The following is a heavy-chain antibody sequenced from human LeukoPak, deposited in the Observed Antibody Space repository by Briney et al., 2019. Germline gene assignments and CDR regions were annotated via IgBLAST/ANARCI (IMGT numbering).Heavy chain of an antibody. D-gene: IGHD6-19*01. J-gene: IGHJ4*02. CDR1: GFTFSSYS. CDR3: AKTRTAVATFDY. Sequence: RGSLRLSCAASGFTFSSYSMNWVRQAPGKGLEWVSSISSSSSYIYYADSVKGRFTISRDNAKNSLYLQMNSLRAEDTAVYYCAKTRTAVATFDYWGQGTLVTVSS. CDR2: ISSSSSYI. V-gene: IGHV3-21*01.